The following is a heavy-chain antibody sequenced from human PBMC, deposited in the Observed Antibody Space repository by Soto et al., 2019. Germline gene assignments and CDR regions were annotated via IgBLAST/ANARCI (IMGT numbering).Heavy chain of an antibody. CDR3: ARAGTGSYLNAFDV. CDR2: IIPVFGPA. D-gene: IGHD1-26*01. V-gene: IGHV1-69*01. CDR1: GGTFSNYA. Sequence: QVQLVQSGAEMEKPGSSVKVSCKASGGTFSNYALSWVRQAPGQGLEWMGGIIPVFGPAHYAQKFQGRVTITADESTSTAYVELSSLRSEDTAVYYCARAGTGSYLNAFDVWGQGTMVTVSS. J-gene: IGHJ3*01.